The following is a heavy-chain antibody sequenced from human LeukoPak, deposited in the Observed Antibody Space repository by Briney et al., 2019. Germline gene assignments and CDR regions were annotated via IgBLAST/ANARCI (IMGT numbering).Heavy chain of an antibody. J-gene: IGHJ4*02. CDR1: GFTFSRYA. D-gene: IGHD2-2*01. Sequence: PGGSLRLSCAASGFTFSRYAMSWVRQTPGKGLEWVTAISGSGGTTYYADTVKGRFTISRDNSKNTLYLHMSSLRAEDTAIYYCAKEDIGVVPVAMMDYWGQGTLVTVSS. CDR3: AKEDIGVVPVAMMDY. V-gene: IGHV3-23*01. CDR2: ISGSGGTT.